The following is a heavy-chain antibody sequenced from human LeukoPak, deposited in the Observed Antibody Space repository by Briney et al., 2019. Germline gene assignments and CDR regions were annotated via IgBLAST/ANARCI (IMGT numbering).Heavy chain of an antibody. CDR2: IYYSGST. V-gene: IGHV4-59*12. Sequence: SETLSLTCTVSGGSISSYYWSWIRQPPGKGLEWIGYIYYSGSTNYNPSLKSRVTISVDTSKNQFSLKLSSVTAADTAVYYCARGRFLVARHFDYWGQGTLVTVSS. J-gene: IGHJ4*02. CDR3: ARGRFLVARHFDY. CDR1: GGSISSYY. D-gene: IGHD3-3*01.